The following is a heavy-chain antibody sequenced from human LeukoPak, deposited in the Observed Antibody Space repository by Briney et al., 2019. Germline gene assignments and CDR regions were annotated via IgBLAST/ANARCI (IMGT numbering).Heavy chain of an antibody. J-gene: IGHJ4*02. D-gene: IGHD6-13*01. CDR3: ATDRGGSSSWYREFDY. CDR1: GYTLTELS. CDR2: FDPEDGET. Sequence: GASVKVSCKVSGYTLTELSMHWVRQAPGKGLEWVGGFDPEDGETIYAQKFQGRVTMTEDTSTDTAYMELSSLRSEDTAVYYCATDRGGSSSWYREFDYWGQGTLVTVSS. V-gene: IGHV1-24*01.